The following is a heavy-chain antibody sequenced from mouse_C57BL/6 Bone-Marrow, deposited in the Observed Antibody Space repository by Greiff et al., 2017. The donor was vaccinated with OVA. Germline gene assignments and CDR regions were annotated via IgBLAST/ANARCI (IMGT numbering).Heavy chain of an antibody. V-gene: IGHV3-6*01. J-gene: IGHJ2*01. CDR1: GYSITSGYY. Sequence: EVQVVESGPGLVKPSQSRSLTCSVTGYSITSGYYWNWIRQFPGNKLEWMGYISYDGSNNYNPSLKNRISITRDTSKNQFFLKLNSVTTEDTATYYCARGYYGPWGQGTTLTVSS. CDR3: ARGYYGP. D-gene: IGHD1-1*01. CDR2: ISYDGSN.